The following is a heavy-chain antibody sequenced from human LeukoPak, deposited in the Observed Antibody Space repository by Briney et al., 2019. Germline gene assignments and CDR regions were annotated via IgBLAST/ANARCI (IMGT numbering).Heavy chain of an antibody. Sequence: SVKVSCKASGGTFTSYAISWVRQAPGQGLEWMGRIIPIFGTANYAQKFQGRVTITADKSTSTAYMELSSLRSEDTAVYYCARSWDSSSWYWDYWGQGTLVTVSS. CDR3: ARSWDSSSWYWDY. CDR1: GGTFTSYA. V-gene: IGHV1-69*06. D-gene: IGHD6-13*01. CDR2: IIPIFGTA. J-gene: IGHJ4*02.